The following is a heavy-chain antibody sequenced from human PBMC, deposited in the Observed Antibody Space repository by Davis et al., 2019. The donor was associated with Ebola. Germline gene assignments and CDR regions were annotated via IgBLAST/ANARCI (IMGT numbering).Heavy chain of an antibody. CDR3: AKDLGLVVVPAAMLWQDYYYGMDV. CDR2: ISTSDNTI. J-gene: IGHJ6*02. V-gene: IGHV3-48*04. D-gene: IGHD2-2*01. CDR1: GFTFSSYW. Sequence: GESLKISCAASGFTFSSYWMGWVRQAPGKGLEWISYISTSDNTIYYADSVKGRFTISRDNAKNSLYLQMNSLRAEDTAVYYCAKDLGLVVVPAAMLWQDYYYGMDVWGQGTTVTVSS.